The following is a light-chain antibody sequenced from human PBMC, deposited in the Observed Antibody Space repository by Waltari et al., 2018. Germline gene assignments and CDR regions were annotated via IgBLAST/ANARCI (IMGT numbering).Light chain of an antibody. J-gene: IGKJ4*01. Sequence: DIVMTQSPDSLTVSLGERATVNCKSSQTILYSSNNKNYLAWYQQGPGQPPKLLIYWASTRESGVPDRFSGSGSGTDFTRTISSLQAEDVAVYYCQQYYSTPLTFGGGTRVEIK. CDR2: WAS. V-gene: IGKV4-1*01. CDR3: QQYYSTPLT. CDR1: QTILYSSNNKNY.